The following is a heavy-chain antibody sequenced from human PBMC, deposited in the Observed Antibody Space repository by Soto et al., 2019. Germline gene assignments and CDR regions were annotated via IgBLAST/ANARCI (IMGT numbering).Heavy chain of an antibody. V-gene: IGHV1-2*04. Sequence: QVQLVQSGAEVKKPGASVKVSCKASGYTFTGYYMHWVRQAPGQGLEWMGWINPNSGGTNHAQKFECWVTMTRDTSISTAYMELSRLRSDDTAVYYCARGGRVYGNYYYYMDVWGKGTTVTVSS. CDR2: INPNSGGT. CDR1: GYTFTGYY. D-gene: IGHD2-8*01. CDR3: ARGGRVYGNYYYYMDV. J-gene: IGHJ6*03.